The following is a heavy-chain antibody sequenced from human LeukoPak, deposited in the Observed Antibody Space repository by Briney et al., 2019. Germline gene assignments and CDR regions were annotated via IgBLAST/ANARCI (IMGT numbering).Heavy chain of an antibody. CDR3: AKDRLGYSSGWNGGYFDY. Sequence: GGSLRLSCAASGFTFSSYGMHWVRQDPGKGMEWVAFIRYDGSNKYYADSVKGRFTMSSDNSKNTLYLHMNSLRAEDTAVYYCAKDRLGYSSGWNGGYFDYWGQGTLVTVSS. J-gene: IGHJ4*02. V-gene: IGHV3-30*02. D-gene: IGHD6-19*01. CDR1: GFTFSSYG. CDR2: IRYDGSNK.